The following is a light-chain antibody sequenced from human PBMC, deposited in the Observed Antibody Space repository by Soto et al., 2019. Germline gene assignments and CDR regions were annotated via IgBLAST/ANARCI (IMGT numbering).Light chain of an antibody. V-gene: IGKV1-5*03. CDR1: QSVSIW. CDR3: QHYNSYSEA. CDR2: KAS. Sequence: DIQMTQSPSTLSASGGDRVTISCRASQSVSIWLAWYQQKPGKAPKLLIYKASTLKSGVPSRFSGSGSGTEFTLTISSLQPDDFATYYCQHYNSYSEAFGQGTKVDIK. J-gene: IGKJ1*01.